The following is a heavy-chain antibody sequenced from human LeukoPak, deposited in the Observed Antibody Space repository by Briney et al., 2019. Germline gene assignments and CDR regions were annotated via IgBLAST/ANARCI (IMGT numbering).Heavy chain of an antibody. D-gene: IGHD2-21*02. CDR1: GYTFTSYG. V-gene: IGHV1-18*01. CDR2: ISAYNGNT. CDR3: ARARGVVVTADHDYYFDY. Sequence: ASVKVSCKASGYTFTSYGISWVRQAPGQGLEWMGWISAYNGNTNYAQKLQGRVTMTTDTSTSIAYMELRSLRSDDTAVYYCARARGVVVTADHDYYFDYWGLGTLVTVSS. J-gene: IGHJ4*02.